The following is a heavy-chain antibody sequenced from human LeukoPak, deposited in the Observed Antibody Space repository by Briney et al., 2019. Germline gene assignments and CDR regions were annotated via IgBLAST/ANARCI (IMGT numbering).Heavy chain of an antibody. J-gene: IGHJ4*02. CDR2: IIPIFGTA. D-gene: IGHD2-2*01. V-gene: IGHV1-69*01. CDR3: ARENPVDCSSTSCYFDY. Sequence: RSSVKVSCKASGGTFSSYAISWVRQAPGQGREWMGGIIPIFGTANYAQKFQGRVTITADESTSTAYMELSSLRSEDTAVYYCARENPVDCSSTSCYFDYWGQGTLVTVSS. CDR1: GGTFSSYA.